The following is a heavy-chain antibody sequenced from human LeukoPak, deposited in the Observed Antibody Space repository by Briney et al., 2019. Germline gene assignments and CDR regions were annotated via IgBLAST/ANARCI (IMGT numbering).Heavy chain of an antibody. J-gene: IGHJ6*02. CDR3: ARDRDSTKARYYGMDV. D-gene: IGHD6-13*01. Sequence: ASVRVSCKASGYTFTSYGISWVRQAPGQGLEWMGWISAYNGNTNYAQKLQGRVTMTTDTSTSTAYMELRSLRSDDTAVYYCARDRDSTKARYYGMDVWGQGTTVTVSS. CDR2: ISAYNGNT. CDR1: GYTFTSYG. V-gene: IGHV1-18*01.